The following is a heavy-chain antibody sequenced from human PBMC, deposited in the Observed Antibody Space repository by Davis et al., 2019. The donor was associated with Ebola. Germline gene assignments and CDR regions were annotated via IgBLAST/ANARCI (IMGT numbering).Heavy chain of an antibody. CDR2: IYYSGST. D-gene: IGHD3-10*01. Sequence: MPSETLSLTCAVYGGSFSGYYWSWIRQPPGKGLEWIGYIYYSGSTNYNPSLKSRVTISVDTSKNQFSLKLSSVTAADTAVYFCARSVVRGVIFYFDSWGQGTLVTVSS. V-gene: IGHV4-59*08. CDR3: ARSVVRGVIFYFDS. CDR1: GGSFSGYY. J-gene: IGHJ4*02.